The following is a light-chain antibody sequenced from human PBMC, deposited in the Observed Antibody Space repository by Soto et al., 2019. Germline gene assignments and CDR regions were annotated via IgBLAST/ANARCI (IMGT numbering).Light chain of an antibody. Sequence: QSVLTQPASVSGSPGQSVTISCTGTSXDVGGYDYVSWYQQHPGKAPKFMIYEVTNRPSGVSHRFSGSKSGNTASLTISGLQAEDDADYYCSSYTTTSTYVFGTGTKVTVL. CDR1: SXDVGGYDY. J-gene: IGLJ1*01. CDR2: EVT. CDR3: SSYTTTSTYV. V-gene: IGLV2-14*01.